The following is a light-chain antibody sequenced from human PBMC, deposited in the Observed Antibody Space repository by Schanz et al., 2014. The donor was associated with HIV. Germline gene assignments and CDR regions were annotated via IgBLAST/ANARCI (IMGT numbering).Light chain of an antibody. CDR1: SSNVGNNY. CDR2: DNT. CDR3: GAWDSGRRAVV. V-gene: IGLV1-51*01. Sequence: QSVLTQPPSVSAAPGQKVTISCSGSSSNVGNNYVSWYQQLPGKAPKLLIFDNTKRPSGIPDRFSGSKSGTSATLVITGLQTGDEADYYCGAWDSGRRAVVFGGGTKLTVL. J-gene: IGLJ2*01.